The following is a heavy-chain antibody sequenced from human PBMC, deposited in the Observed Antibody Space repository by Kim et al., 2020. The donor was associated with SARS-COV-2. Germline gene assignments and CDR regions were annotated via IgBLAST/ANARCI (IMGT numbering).Heavy chain of an antibody. J-gene: IGHJ4*02. V-gene: IGHV4-38-2*01. CDR1: GYSISSGYY. Sequence: SETLSLTCSVSGYSISSGYYWGRIRQPPGKGLEWIGIIYHSGSTYDNPSLRSRVTISIDTSKNQFSLSLRSVTAADTAVYYCARLGGEGESGWYQEALDNWGQGALVTVSP. CDR2: IYHSGST. D-gene: IGHD6-19*01. CDR3: ARLGGEGESGWYQEALDN.